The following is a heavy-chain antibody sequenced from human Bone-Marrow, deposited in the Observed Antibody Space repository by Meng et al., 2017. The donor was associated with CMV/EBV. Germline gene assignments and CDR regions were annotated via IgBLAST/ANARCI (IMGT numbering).Heavy chain of an antibody. D-gene: IGHD1-1*01. J-gene: IGHJ6*02. CDR1: GFTFSSYG. Sequence: GESLKISCAASGFTFSSYGMHWVRQAPGKGLEWVAFIRYDGSNKYYADSVKGRFTISRDNSKNTLYLQMNSLRAEDTAVYYCAPNGYYYYGMDVWGQGTTVTVSS. CDR2: IRYDGSNK. V-gene: IGHV3-30*02. CDR3: APNGYYYYGMDV.